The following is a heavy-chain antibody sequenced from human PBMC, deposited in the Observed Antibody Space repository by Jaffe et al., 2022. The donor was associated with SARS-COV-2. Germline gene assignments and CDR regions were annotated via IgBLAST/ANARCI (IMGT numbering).Heavy chain of an antibody. D-gene: IGHD3-22*01. CDR2: IGTAGDT. Sequence: EVQLVESGGGLVQPGGSLRLSCAASGFTFSSYDMHWVRQATGKGLEWVSAIGTAGDTYYPGSVKGRFTISRENAKNSLYLQMNSLRAGDTAVYYCARGAYYYDSSGYWAFDYWGQGTLVTVSS. CDR3: ARGAYYYDSSGYWAFDY. J-gene: IGHJ4*02. CDR1: GFTFSSYD. V-gene: IGHV3-13*01.